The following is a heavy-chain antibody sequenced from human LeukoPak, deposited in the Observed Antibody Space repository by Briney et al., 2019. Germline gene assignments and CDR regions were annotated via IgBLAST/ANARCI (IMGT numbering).Heavy chain of an antibody. V-gene: IGHV7-4-1*02. J-gene: IGHJ5*02. CDR3: ARDNVLLRFGELLYPNWFDP. Sequence: ASVKVSCKASGYTFTSYGISWVRQAPGQGLEWMGWINTNTGNPTYAQGFTGRFVFSLDTSVSTAYLQISSLKAEDTAVYYCARDNVLLRFGELLYPNWFDPWGQGTLVTVSS. CDR2: INTNTGNP. CDR1: GYTFTSYG. D-gene: IGHD3-10*01.